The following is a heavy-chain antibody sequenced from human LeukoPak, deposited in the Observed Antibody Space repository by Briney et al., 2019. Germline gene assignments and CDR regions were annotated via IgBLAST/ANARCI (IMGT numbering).Heavy chain of an antibody. Sequence: PGGSLRLSCAASGFTFSSYCMSWVRQAPEMGLEWVATIKQDGSEKYYVDSVKGRFTISRDNAKNSLYLQMNSLRAEDTAVYYCARGRCSSTSCFEDYWGQGTLVTVSS. V-gene: IGHV3-7*01. D-gene: IGHD2-2*01. J-gene: IGHJ4*02. CDR1: GFTFSSYC. CDR2: IKQDGSEK. CDR3: ARGRCSSTSCFEDY.